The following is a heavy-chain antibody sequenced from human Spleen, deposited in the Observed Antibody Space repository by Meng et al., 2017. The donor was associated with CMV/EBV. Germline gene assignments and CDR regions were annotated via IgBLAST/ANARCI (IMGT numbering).Heavy chain of an antibody. CDR2: ISWNSGSI. J-gene: IGHJ6*02. CDR3: AKDMWIQPMWGMDV. CDR1: GFTFDDYA. D-gene: IGHD5-18*01. Sequence: GGSLRLSCAASGFTFDDYAMHWVRQAPGKGLEWVSGISWNSGSIGYADSVKGRFTISRDNAKNSLYLQMNSLRAEDTALYYCAKDMWIQPMWGMDVWGQGTTVTVSS. V-gene: IGHV3-9*01.